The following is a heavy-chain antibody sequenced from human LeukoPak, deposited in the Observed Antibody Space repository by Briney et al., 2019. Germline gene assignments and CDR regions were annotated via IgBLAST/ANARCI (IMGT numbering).Heavy chain of an antibody. V-gene: IGHV3-30*02. CDR2: IRSDGSDK. Sequence: GGSLRLSCAASGFTLRGYGMHWVRQAPGKGLEWVAFIRSDGSDKSYADSVKGRFTISRDNSENKLYLQINSLRVEDTAVYYCVKDTPTTGYHLDSWGQGTLVTVSS. D-gene: IGHD1-1*01. CDR1: GFTLRGYG. J-gene: IGHJ4*02. CDR3: VKDTPTTGYHLDS.